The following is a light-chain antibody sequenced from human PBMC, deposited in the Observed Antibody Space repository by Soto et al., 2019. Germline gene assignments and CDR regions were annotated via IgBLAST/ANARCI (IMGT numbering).Light chain of an antibody. Sequence: DIQMTQSPSSVSASVGDRVTITCRASQSIASWLAWYQQRPGKAPNLLIYAASTLQSGVPSRFRGSGSGTQFTLPITSRQPEDFATYYCQQANAFPRITFGGGTKVDLK. J-gene: IGKJ4*01. CDR2: AAS. V-gene: IGKV1-12*01. CDR3: QQANAFPRIT. CDR1: QSIASW.